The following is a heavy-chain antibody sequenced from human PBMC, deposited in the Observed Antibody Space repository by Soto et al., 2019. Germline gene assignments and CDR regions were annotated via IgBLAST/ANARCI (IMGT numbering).Heavy chain of an antibody. Sequence: ASVKVSCKVSGYTLTELSMHWVRQAPGKGLEWMGGFDPEDGETIYAQKFQGRVTMTEDTSTDTAYMELSSLRSEDTAVYYCATDWVLQHAFDIWGQGTMVTVSS. J-gene: IGHJ3*02. D-gene: IGHD3-22*01. CDR1: GYTLTELS. CDR3: ATDWVLQHAFDI. CDR2: FDPEDGET. V-gene: IGHV1-24*01.